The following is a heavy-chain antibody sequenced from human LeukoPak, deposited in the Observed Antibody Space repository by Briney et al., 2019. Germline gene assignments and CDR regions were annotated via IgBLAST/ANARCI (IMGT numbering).Heavy chain of an antibody. Sequence: GASVKVSCKASGYTFSSYGISWVRQGPGQGLEWMGWISGYNGNTNYAQKVQGRVTMTTDTSTSTAYMELRSLRSDDTAVYYCARDRRYYGSGGYYGDNWFDPWGQGTLVTVSS. V-gene: IGHV1-18*01. CDR2: ISGYNGNT. J-gene: IGHJ5*02. CDR3: ARDRRYYGSGGYYGDNWFDP. CDR1: GYTFSSYG. D-gene: IGHD3-10*01.